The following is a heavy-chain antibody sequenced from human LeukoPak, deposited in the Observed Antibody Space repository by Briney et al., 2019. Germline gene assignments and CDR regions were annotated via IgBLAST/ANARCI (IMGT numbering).Heavy chain of an antibody. CDR2: ISGDGSTT. V-gene: IGHV3-74*01. CDR1: GFTFSSYW. CDR3: ARGTYYGSFDL. J-gene: IGHJ4*02. Sequence: GGSLRLSCAASGFTFSSYWMHWVRQAPEKGLVWVSRISGDGSTTSYADSVKGRFTISRDNAKNTLHLQMNSLRVEDTSVYYCARGTYYGSFDLWGQGTLVTVSS. D-gene: IGHD4-17*01.